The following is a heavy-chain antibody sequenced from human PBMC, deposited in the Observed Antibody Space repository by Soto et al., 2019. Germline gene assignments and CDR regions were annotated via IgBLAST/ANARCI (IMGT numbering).Heavy chain of an antibody. V-gene: IGHV1-46*03. D-gene: IGHD6-19*01. CDR1: GYSFTRYS. J-gene: IGHJ5*01. Sequence: ASVKVSCTTSGYSFTRYSMHWVRQAPGQGLDWMGVINPSGGSTNYAQNFQGRVTMTRDTSTNTVYMELSSLRSEDTALYFCARESTLSYSSTCFDSWGQGTQVTVSS. CDR2: INPSGGST. CDR3: ARESTLSYSSTCFDS.